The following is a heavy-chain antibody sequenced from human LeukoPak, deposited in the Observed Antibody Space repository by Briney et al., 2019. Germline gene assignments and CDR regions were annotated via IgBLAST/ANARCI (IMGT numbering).Heavy chain of an antibody. Sequence: GASVKVSCKASGYTFTSYYMHWVRQAPGQGLEWMGIINPSGGSTSYAQKFQGRVTMTRDTSTSTVYMELSSLRSEDTAVYYCASQRMFRDNYYYGMDVWGQGTTVTVSS. CDR1: GYTFTSYY. CDR2: INPSGGST. CDR3: ASQRMFRDNYYYGMDV. J-gene: IGHJ6*02. D-gene: IGHD3-10*02. V-gene: IGHV1-46*01.